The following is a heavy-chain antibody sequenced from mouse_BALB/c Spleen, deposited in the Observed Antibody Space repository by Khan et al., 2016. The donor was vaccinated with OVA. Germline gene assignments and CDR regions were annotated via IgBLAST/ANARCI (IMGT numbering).Heavy chain of an antibody. J-gene: IGHJ3*01. CDR1: GYSFTGYT. Sequence: EVQLQQSGPELVKPGASMKMSCKASGYSFTGYTMNWVKQSHVKKLEWIGLINTYNGGAAYNQKLRGKATITVDKSSKPAYMELPSLTSEESAVYYCVRSASYGECVEAWFAYWGQGTLVTVSA. CDR3: VRSASYGECVEAWFAY. V-gene: IGHV1-37*01. CDR2: INTYNGGA. D-gene: IGHD2-13*01.